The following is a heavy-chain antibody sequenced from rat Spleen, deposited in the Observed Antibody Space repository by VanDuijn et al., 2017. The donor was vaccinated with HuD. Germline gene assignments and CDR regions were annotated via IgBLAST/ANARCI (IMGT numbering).Heavy chain of an antibody. J-gene: IGHJ2*01. Sequence: EVRLVESGGGLVQPGRSLKLSCAASGFTFTNYDMAWVRQAPTKGLEWIASISTGGTNTYYADSVEGRFTISRDNAKSTLYLQMDSLRSEDTATYYCVRHGYTRYYFDYWGQGVMVTVSS. CDR2: ISTGGTNT. V-gene: IGHV5-25*01. CDR1: GFTFTNYD. CDR3: VRHGYTRYYFDY. D-gene: IGHD1-9*01.